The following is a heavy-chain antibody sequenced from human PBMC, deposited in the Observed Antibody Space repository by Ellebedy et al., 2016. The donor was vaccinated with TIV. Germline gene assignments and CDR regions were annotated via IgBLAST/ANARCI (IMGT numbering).Heavy chain of an antibody. CDR3: ASWSGELLYVRWFDP. Sequence: SETLSLTCTVSGGSISRSSYYWGWIRQPPGKGQEWIGSIYDSGSTDYNPSLKRRVTISDDTSKNQFSLRLSSVTAADTAVYYCASWSGELLYVRWFDPWGQGTLVTVSS. CDR2: IYDSGST. V-gene: IGHV4-39*01. D-gene: IGHD3-10*01. J-gene: IGHJ5*02. CDR1: GGSISRSSYY.